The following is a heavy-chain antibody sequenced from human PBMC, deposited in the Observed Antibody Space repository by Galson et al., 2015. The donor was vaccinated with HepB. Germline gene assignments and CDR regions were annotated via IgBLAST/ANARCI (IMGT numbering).Heavy chain of an antibody. CDR3: ASGYSGYDFTGPFGYYYYMDV. V-gene: IGHV4-4*02. Sequence: LSLTCAVSGGSISSSNWWSWVRQPPGKGLEWIGEIYHSGSTNYNPSLKSRVTISVDKSKNQFSLKLSSVTAADTAVYYCASGYSGYDFTGPFGYYYYMDVWGKGTTVTVSS. D-gene: IGHD5-12*01. J-gene: IGHJ6*03. CDR1: GGSISSSNW. CDR2: IYHSGST.